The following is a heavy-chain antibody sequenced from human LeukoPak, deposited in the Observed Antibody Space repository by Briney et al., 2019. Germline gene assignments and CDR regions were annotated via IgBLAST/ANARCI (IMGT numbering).Heavy chain of an antibody. D-gene: IGHD5-18*01. J-gene: IGHJ6*03. Sequence: ASVKVSCKASGGTFSSYAISWVRQAPGQGLEWMGRIIPIFGTANYAQKFQGRVTITTDESTSTAYMELSSLRSEDTAVYYCARDGLLDTASIYYMDVWGKGITVTVSS. CDR1: GGTFSSYA. CDR2: IIPIFGTA. CDR3: ARDGLLDTASIYYMDV. V-gene: IGHV1-69*05.